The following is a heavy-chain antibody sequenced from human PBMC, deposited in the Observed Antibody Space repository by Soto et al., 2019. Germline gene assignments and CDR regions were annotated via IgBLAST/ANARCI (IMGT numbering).Heavy chain of an antibody. CDR2: IYSGGST. Sequence: GESLKISCAASGFTVSSNYMSWVRQAPGKGLEWVSVIYSGGSTYYADSVKGRFTISRDNSKNTLYLQMNSLRAEDTAVYYCARDHDSSSWYGAFDIWGQGTMVTVSS. J-gene: IGHJ3*02. CDR1: GFTVSSNY. D-gene: IGHD6-13*01. CDR3: ARDHDSSSWYGAFDI. V-gene: IGHV3-53*01.